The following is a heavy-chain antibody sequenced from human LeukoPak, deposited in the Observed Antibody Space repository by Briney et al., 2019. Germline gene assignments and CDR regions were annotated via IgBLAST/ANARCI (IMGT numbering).Heavy chain of an antibody. J-gene: IGHJ6*02. V-gene: IGHV3-30*04. Sequence: GRSLRLSCAASGFTFSSYAMHWVRQAPGKGLEWVAVISYDGSNKYYADSVKGRFTISRDNSKNTLYLQMNSLRAEDTAVYYCARDQCSSTSCYYYYGMGVWGQGTTVTVSS. CDR2: ISYDGSNK. CDR3: ARDQCSSTSCYYYYGMGV. CDR1: GFTFSSYA. D-gene: IGHD2-2*01.